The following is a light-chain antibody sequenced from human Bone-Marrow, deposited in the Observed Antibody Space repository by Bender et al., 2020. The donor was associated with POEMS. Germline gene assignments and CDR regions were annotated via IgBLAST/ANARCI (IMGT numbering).Light chain of an antibody. CDR3: CSYADSSTLV. Sequence: QSALTQPASVSGSPGQSITISCTGTSSDVGGYNFVSWYQQHPGKAPKLILYDVTKRPSGVPDRFSGSKSGNTASLTISGLQAEDEADYYCCSYADSSTLVLGTGTKVTVL. V-gene: IGLV2-23*02. J-gene: IGLJ1*01. CDR1: SSDVGGYNF. CDR2: DVT.